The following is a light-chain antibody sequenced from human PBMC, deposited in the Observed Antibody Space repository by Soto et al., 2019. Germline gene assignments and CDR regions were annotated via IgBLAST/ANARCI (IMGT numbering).Light chain of an antibody. CDR2: RAS. CDR3: QQSYSSPWM. J-gene: IGKJ1*01. Sequence: DIQMTQSPSSLSESVGDRVTISCRSSQIISTYLNWYQQKPGTAPRLLISRASTVQSGVPPRFSGSGSGRDFTLTISSLRPEDIGTYFCQQSYSSPWMFGPGTRVEI. CDR1: QIISTY. V-gene: IGKV1-39*01.